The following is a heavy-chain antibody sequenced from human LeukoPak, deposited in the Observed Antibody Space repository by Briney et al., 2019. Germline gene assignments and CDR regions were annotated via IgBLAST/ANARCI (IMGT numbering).Heavy chain of an antibody. CDR1: GFTFSGSA. Sequence: GGSLGLSCAASGFTFSGSAMLWVRQASGKGLEWVGRIRSKANTYATAYAAPVKGRFIISRDDSKNTAYLQMNSLKTEDTAVYYCTRHNCYEDGFDYWGQGTLVTVSS. CDR2: IRSKANTYAT. J-gene: IGHJ4*02. V-gene: IGHV3-73*01. CDR3: TRHNCYEDGFDY. D-gene: IGHD2-21*01.